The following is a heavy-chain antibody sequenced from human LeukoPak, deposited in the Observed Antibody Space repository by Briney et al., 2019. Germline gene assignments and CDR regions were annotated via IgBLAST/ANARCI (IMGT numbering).Heavy chain of an antibody. CDR1: GGTFSSYA. Sequence: SVKASCKASGGTFSSYAISWVRQAPGQGLEWMGGIIPIFGTANYAQKFQGRVTITADESTSTAYMELSSLRSEDTAVYYCARATVVVPAALYNWFDPWGQGTLVTVSS. V-gene: IGHV1-69*01. CDR3: ARATVVVPAALYNWFDP. CDR2: IIPIFGTA. D-gene: IGHD2-2*01. J-gene: IGHJ5*02.